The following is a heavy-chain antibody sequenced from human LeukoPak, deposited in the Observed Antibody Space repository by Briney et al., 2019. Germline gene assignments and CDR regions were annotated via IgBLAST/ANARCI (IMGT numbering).Heavy chain of an antibody. CDR3: AKDRGSSSCYLDY. J-gene: IGHJ4*02. Sequence: GGSLRLSCAASRFTFSSYAMSWVRQAPGKGLEWVSAISGSGGSTYYADSVKGRFTISRDNSKNTLYLQMNSLRAEDTAVYYCAKDRGSSSCYLDYWGQGTLVTVSS. D-gene: IGHD6-13*01. CDR2: ISGSGGST. CDR1: RFTFSSYA. V-gene: IGHV3-23*01.